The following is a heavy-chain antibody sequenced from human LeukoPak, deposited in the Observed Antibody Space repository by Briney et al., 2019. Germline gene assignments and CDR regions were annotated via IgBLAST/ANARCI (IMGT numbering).Heavy chain of an antibody. J-gene: IGHJ4*02. CDR1: GYTFTSYY. D-gene: IGHD6-6*01. Sequence: GASVKVSCKASGYTFTSYYMHWVRQAHGQGLEWMGIINPSGGSTSYAQKFQGRVTMTRDTSTSTVYMELSSLRSEDTAVYYCARDPRVPYSSSSLADPYYFDYWGQGTLVTVSS. CDR2: INPSGGST. CDR3: ARDPRVPYSSSSLADPYYFDY. V-gene: IGHV1-46*01.